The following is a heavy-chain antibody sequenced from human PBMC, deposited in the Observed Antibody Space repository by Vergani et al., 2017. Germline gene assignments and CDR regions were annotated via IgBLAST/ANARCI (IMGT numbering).Heavy chain of an antibody. CDR2: ISNDGSNK. J-gene: IGHJ4*02. V-gene: IGHV3-30*03. Sequence: QVQLVESGGGVVQPGRSRRLSCAASGFSFSTYGMNWVRQAPGKGLEWVAVISNDGSNKYYGDSVKGRFTISRDDSKNMVYLQMNSLRPEDTAVYYCARDTVTGSRYFDYWGQGTLVTVSS. CDR3: ARDTVTGSRYFDY. CDR1: GFSFSTYG. D-gene: IGHD6-19*01.